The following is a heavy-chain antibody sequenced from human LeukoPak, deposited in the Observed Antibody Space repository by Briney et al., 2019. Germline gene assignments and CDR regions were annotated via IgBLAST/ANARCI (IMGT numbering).Heavy chain of an antibody. Sequence: GASVKVSCKASGYTFTSYYMHWVRQAPGQGLEWMGIINPSGGSTSYAQKFQGRVTMTRDTYTSTVYMELSRLRSEDTAVYYCARDMDTAMPSNWFDPWGQGTLVTVSS. D-gene: IGHD5-18*01. J-gene: IGHJ5*02. CDR2: INPSGGST. CDR1: GYTFTSYY. V-gene: IGHV1-46*01. CDR3: ARDMDTAMPSNWFDP.